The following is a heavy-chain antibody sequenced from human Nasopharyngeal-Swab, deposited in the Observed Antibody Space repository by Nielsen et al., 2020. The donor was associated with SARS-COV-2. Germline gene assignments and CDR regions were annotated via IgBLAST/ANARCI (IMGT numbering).Heavy chain of an antibody. CDR2: IYYSGST. CDR3: ARSLFTAHYFDY. CDR1: GGSVSSGSYY. Sequence: SETLSLTCTVSGGSVSSGSYYWGWIRQPPGKGLEWIGYIYYSGSTNYNPSLKSRVTISVDTSKNQFSLKLSSVTAADTAVYYCARSLFTAHYFDYWGQGTLVTVSS. J-gene: IGHJ4*02. V-gene: IGHV4-61*01.